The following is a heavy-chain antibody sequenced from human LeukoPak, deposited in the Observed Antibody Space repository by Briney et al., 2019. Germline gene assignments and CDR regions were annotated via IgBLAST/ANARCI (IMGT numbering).Heavy chain of an antibody. CDR1: GGSISSSSYY. CDR3: ARSSTASGYYFDY. Sequence: PSETLSLTCTVSGGSISSSSYYWGWIRQPPGKGLEWIGYIYYSGSTNYNPSLKSRVTISVDTSKNQFSLKLSSVTAADTAVYYCARSSTASGYYFDYWGQGTLVTVSS. D-gene: IGHD3-10*01. CDR2: IYYSGST. V-gene: IGHV4-61*05. J-gene: IGHJ4*02.